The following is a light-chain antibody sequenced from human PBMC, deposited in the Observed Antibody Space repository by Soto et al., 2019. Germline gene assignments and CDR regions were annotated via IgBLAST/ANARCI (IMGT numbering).Light chain of an antibody. CDR2: GAS. CDR1: QSVSSY. Sequence: EIVLTQSPGTLSLSPGERATLSCRASQSVSSYLAWYQQKPGQAPRLLIYGASSRATGIPDRFSGSGSGTDFTLTISRLEPEDFAVYYCQQYGSWWTFGQGTKVEIK. V-gene: IGKV3-20*01. J-gene: IGKJ1*01. CDR3: QQYGSWWT.